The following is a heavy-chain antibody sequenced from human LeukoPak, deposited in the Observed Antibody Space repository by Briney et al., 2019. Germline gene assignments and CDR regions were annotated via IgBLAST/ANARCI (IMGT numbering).Heavy chain of an antibody. J-gene: IGHJ4*02. D-gene: IGHD6-19*01. Sequence: SETLSLTCTVSGGSISSYYWSWIRQPPGKGLEWIGYIYYSGSTNYNPSLKSRVTISVGTSKNQFSLKLSSVTAADTAVYSCARSVAVAGTPLFDYWGQGTLVTVSS. V-gene: IGHV4-59*01. CDR3: ARSVAVAGTPLFDY. CDR1: GGSISSYY. CDR2: IYYSGST.